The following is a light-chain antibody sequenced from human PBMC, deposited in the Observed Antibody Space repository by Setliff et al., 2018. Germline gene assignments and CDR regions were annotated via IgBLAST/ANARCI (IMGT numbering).Light chain of an antibody. V-gene: IGLV2-8*01. CDR2: EVT. Sequence: QSVLTQPPSASGSPGQSVTISCTGTSSDVGGYNYVSWYQQHPGKAPKLIIYEVTKRPSGVPDRFSGSKSGNTASLTVSGLQADDEADYYCSSYAATYNPYVFGTGTKVTVL. CDR3: SSYAATYNPYV. J-gene: IGLJ1*01. CDR1: SSDVGGYNY.